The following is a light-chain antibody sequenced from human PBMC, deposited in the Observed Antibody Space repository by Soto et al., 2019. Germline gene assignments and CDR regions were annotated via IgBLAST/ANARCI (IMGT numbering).Light chain of an antibody. CDR2: DVS. CDR3: RSYTSSSTLV. Sequence: QSALTQPASVCVSPGQSITFSCTATSNEVGGYNYVSWYQQHPGKAPKLMIYDVSNRRSGVSNRFSGSKSGNTACLSISGLQADDEDDYYSRSYTSSSTLVIGTGTKVTVL. V-gene: IGLV2-14*01. CDR1: SNEVGGYNY. J-gene: IGLJ1*01.